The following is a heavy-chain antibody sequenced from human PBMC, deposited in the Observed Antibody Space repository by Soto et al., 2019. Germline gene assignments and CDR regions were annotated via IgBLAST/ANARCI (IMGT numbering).Heavy chain of an antibody. CDR1: GGTFSSYA. CDR2: IIPIFGTA. D-gene: IGHD6-13*01. Sequence: QVQLVQSGAEVKKPGSSVKVSCKASGGTFSSYAISWVRQAPGQGLEWMGGIIPIFGTANYAQKFQGRVTITADESTSTAYRELSSLRSEDTAVYYCARGRARLSSSKYYFDYWGQGTLVTVSS. CDR3: ARGRARLSSSKYYFDY. V-gene: IGHV1-69*01. J-gene: IGHJ4*02.